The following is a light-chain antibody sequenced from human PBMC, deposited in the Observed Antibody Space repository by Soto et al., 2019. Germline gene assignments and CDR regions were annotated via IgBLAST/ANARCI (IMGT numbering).Light chain of an antibody. J-gene: IGKJ2*02. V-gene: IGKV3-15*01. CDR3: QHYNTWPPGT. CDR2: GAS. CDR1: QSVGSS. Sequence: DIVMTQSPAALSVSPGERATLSCSASQSVGSSVAWYQQKPGQAPRFLMYGASTRSDGVPARFSGSGAGTEFRLTISSLPSEDFAVYYCQHYNTWPPGTFGQGTKLEIK.